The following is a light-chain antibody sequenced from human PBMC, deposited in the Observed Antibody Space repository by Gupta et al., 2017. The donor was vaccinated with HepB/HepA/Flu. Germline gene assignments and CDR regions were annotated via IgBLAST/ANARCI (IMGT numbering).Light chain of an antibody. J-gene: IGLJ3*02. CDR3: GTWDSSLSAV. Sequence: QSVLTQPPSVPAAPGQKVTISCSGSSSNIGNNYVSWYQQLAGTAPKLLIYDNNKRPSGIPDRFSGSKSGTSATLGITGLQTGDEADYYCGTWDSSLSAVFGGGTKLTVL. CDR2: DNN. V-gene: IGLV1-51*01. CDR1: SSNIGNNY.